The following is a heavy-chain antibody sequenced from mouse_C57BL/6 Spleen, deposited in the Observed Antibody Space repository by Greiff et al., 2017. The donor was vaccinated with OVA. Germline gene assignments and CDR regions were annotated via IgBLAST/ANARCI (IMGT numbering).Heavy chain of an antibody. J-gene: IGHJ4*01. Sequence: EVQLQQSGPELVKPGASVKIPCKASGYTFTDYNMDWVKQSHGKSLEWIGDINPNNGGTIYNQKFKGKATLTVDKSSSTAYMELRSLTSEDTAVYYCARGFYYDYDGSGYYAMDYWGQGTSVTVSS. D-gene: IGHD2-4*01. V-gene: IGHV1-18*01. CDR1: GYTFTDYN. CDR3: ARGFYYDYDGSGYYAMDY. CDR2: INPNNGGT.